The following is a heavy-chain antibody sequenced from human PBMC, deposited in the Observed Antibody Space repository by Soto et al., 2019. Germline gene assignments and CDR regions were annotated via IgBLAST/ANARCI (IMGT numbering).Heavy chain of an antibody. Sequence: EVQLVESGGGLVKPGGSLRLSCAASGFTFSRYSMHWVRQSPGKGLEWVASISSSSSYIHYADSVKGRFTISRDNAKNSLYLQINSLRAEDTAVYHCARETYYYDSSVYDIHYFDYWGQGTLVTVSS. D-gene: IGHD3-22*01. CDR2: ISSSSSYI. CDR3: ARETYYYDSSVYDIHYFDY. J-gene: IGHJ4*02. V-gene: IGHV3-21*01. CDR1: GFTFSRYS.